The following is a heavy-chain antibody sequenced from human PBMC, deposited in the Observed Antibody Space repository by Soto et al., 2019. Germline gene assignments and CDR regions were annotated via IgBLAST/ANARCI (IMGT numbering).Heavy chain of an antibody. J-gene: IGHJ4*02. V-gene: IGHV3-30-3*01. Sequence: QVQLVESGGGVVQPWRSLRLSCAASGFTFSSYAVHWVRQAPGKGLEWVAVISYDGSNKYYADSVKGRFTISRDNSKNTLYLQMNSLRAEDTAVYYCARDQISVGATYFDYWGQGTLVTVSS. D-gene: IGHD1-26*01. CDR2: ISYDGSNK. CDR3: ARDQISVGATYFDY. CDR1: GFTFSSYA.